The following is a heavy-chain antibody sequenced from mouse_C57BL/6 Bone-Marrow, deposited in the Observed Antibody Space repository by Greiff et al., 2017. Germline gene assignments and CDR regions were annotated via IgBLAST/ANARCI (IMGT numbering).Heavy chain of an antibody. CDR3: AREGTTTGLGLYYYAMDY. D-gene: IGHD1-1*01. V-gene: IGHV1-26*01. CDR1: GYTFTDYY. Sequence: EVKLQQSGPELVKPGASVKISCKASGYTFTDYYMNWVKQSHGKSLEWIGDINPNNGGTSYNQKFKGKATFTADTSSNTAYMQLSSLTTEDSAIYYCAREGTTTGLGLYYYAMDYWGQGTSVTVSS. CDR2: INPNNGGT. J-gene: IGHJ4*01.